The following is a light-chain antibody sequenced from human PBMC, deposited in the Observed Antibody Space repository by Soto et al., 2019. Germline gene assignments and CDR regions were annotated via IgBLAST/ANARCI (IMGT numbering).Light chain of an antibody. CDR3: QQYLSTPPT. CDR1: QSVLYSSNNKNY. V-gene: IGKV4-1*01. CDR2: WAS. J-gene: IGKJ1*01. Sequence: DIVMTQSPDSLAVSLGERATINCKSSQSVLYSSNNKNYLAWYQQKPGQPHKLLIYWASTRESGVPDRFSGSGSGTDFTLTISSLQAEDVAVYYCQQYLSTPPTFGQGTKVEI.